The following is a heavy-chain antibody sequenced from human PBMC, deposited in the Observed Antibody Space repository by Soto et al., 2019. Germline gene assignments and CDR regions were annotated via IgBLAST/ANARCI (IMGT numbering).Heavy chain of an antibody. V-gene: IGHV1-24*01. D-gene: IGHD3-22*01. CDR3: ATWYYYDSSGYRIFQH. CDR2: FDPEDGET. Sequence: APGKECCKVSGYSLTELSVHGVRQAPAKGLEGMGGFDPEDGETIYAQKFQGRVTMTADTSKDTAYMELSSLRSEDTDVYYCATWYYYDSSGYRIFQHWG. J-gene: IGHJ1*01. CDR1: GYSLTELS.